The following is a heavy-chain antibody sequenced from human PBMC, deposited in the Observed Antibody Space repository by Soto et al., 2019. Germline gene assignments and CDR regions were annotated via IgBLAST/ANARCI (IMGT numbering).Heavy chain of an antibody. CDR1: GLPFFDYR. CDR2: MSIGNEKT. CDR3: ARWNGYGDL. Sequence: EEQLLLSGGGLIQPGGSLGLSLAASGLPFFDYRMAWVRKTPERGLGGVSGMSIGNEKTFYADSVKGRFTVSRDRSKNTVDLQMNSLRAGDTAMYYCARWNGYGDLWGQGTLVTVSS. D-gene: IGHD4-17*01. J-gene: IGHJ4*02. V-gene: IGHV3-48*01.